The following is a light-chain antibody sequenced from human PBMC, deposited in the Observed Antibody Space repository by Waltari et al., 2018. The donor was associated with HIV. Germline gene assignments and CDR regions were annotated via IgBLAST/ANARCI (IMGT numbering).Light chain of an antibody. CDR1: SSDIGGYTS. Sequence: QSALTQPPSASGSPGQSVTISCTGTSSDIGGYTSVSWSQQHPRKAPKLIIYEVSKRPSGVPDRFSGSKSGNTASLTVSGLQAEDEADYYCSSFAGSNNLGVFGGGTKLTVL. V-gene: IGLV2-8*01. CDR3: SSFAGSNNLGV. J-gene: IGLJ3*02. CDR2: EVS.